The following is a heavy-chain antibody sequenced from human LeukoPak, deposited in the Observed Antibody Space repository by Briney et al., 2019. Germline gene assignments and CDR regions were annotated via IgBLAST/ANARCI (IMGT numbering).Heavy chain of an antibody. Sequence: SETLSLTCTVSGFSVSDPLSYWGWVRQPPGKGLEWIAEINFIGRPSYDSSSNSRVTMSVDPSKSQFSLKMTSLTAAATAVYFCARLTKGRYFDYIFAFWGQGILVTVSS. CDR2: INFIGRP. CDR3: ARLTKGRYFDYIFAF. CDR1: GFSVSDPLSY. D-gene: IGHD3-9*01. V-gene: IGHV4-39*01. J-gene: IGHJ4*02.